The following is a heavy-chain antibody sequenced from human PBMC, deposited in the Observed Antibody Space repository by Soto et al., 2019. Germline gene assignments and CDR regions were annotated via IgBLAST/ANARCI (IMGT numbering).Heavy chain of an antibody. V-gene: IGHV1-18*04. D-gene: IGHD6-13*01. J-gene: IGHJ5*02. Sequence: RASVKVSCKASGYTFTSFGISWVRQAPGQGLEWMGWISAYNGNTNYAQKLQGRVTMTTDTSTSTAYMELRSLRSDDTAVYYCARTAAGTFWFDPWGQGTLVTVSS. CDR1: GYTFTSFG. CDR3: ARTAAGTFWFDP. CDR2: ISAYNGNT.